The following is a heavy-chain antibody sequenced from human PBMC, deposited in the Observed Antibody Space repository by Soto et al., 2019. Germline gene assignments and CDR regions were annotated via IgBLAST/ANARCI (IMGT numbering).Heavy chain of an antibody. CDR1: GYTFTGYY. D-gene: IGHD2-2*02. Sequence: ASVKVSCKASGYTFTGYYMHWVRQAPGQGLEWMGWINPNSGGTNYAQKFQGRVTMTRDTSTSTAYMELSRLRSDDTAVYYRARDIVVVPAAIHYYYGMDVWGQGTTVTAP. CDR2: INPNSGGT. J-gene: IGHJ6*02. V-gene: IGHV1-2*02. CDR3: ARDIVVVPAAIHYYYGMDV.